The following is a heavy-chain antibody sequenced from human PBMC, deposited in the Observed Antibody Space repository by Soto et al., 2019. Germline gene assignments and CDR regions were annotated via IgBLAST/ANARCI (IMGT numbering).Heavy chain of an antibody. Sequence: QVQLVQSGAEVKKPGSSVKVSCKASGGTFTTYTITWVRQAPGQGLEWMGRIIPIFGRTNLAQKFQGRVTITADKSTSTAYMELSSLRSEDTAVYYRARGQLSSDWFDPWGQGTLVTVSS. CDR2: IIPIFGRT. V-gene: IGHV1-69*08. J-gene: IGHJ5*02. CDR3: ARGQLSSDWFDP. CDR1: GGTFTTYT. D-gene: IGHD1-1*01.